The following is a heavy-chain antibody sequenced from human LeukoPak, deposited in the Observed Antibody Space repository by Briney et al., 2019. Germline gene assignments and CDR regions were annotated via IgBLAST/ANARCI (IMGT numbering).Heavy chain of an antibody. V-gene: IGHV4-59*01. Sequence: PSETLSLTCTVSGGSITSYHYSWIRQPPGKGLEWIGYIYYSGSTNYNPSLKSRVTISVDTSKNQFSLKLSSVAAADTAVYYCARGGSGTYYHYWGQGTLVTVSS. D-gene: IGHD1-26*01. CDR1: GGSITSYH. CDR2: IYYSGST. J-gene: IGHJ4*02. CDR3: ARGGSGTYYHY.